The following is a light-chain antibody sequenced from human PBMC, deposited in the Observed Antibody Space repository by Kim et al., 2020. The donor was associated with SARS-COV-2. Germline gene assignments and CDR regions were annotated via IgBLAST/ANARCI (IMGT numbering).Light chain of an antibody. CDR1: QNIYRH. CDR2: EAS. CDR3: QQYDDWPPWT. Sequence: SPGERATHSCRASQNIYRHLVWLQQKPGQAPRVLIFEASTRATGVPARFSGSGSGTEFTLTISSLQLEDFAVYFCQQYDDWPPWTFGQGTKVDIK. V-gene: IGKV3-15*01. J-gene: IGKJ1*01.